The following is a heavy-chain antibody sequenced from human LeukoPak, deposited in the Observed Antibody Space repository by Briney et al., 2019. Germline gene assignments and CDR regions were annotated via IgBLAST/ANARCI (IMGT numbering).Heavy chain of an antibody. CDR2: ISGSGGST. Sequence: GGSLRLSCAASGFTFSSYAMSWVRQAPGKGLEWVSAISGSGGSTYYADSVKGRFTISRDNSKNTLYLQMNSLRAEDTAVYYCAKTLRPPCAQLPDAYDIWGQGTMVTVSS. J-gene: IGHJ3*02. CDR1: GFTFSSYA. V-gene: IGHV3-23*01. CDR3: AKTLRPPCAQLPDAYDI. D-gene: IGHD2-21*01.